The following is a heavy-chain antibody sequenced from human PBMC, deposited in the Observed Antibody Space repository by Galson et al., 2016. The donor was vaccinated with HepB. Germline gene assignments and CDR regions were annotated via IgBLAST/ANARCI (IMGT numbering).Heavy chain of an antibody. Sequence: QSGAEVKQPGASVKISCKTSGYSFRNFGLSWVRQAPGQRLEWLGRISGHRLNTDSAQKVQGRITMTIDSTTTTGYMELRSLRDDDTAVYYCARVSNYDFVWGSYRSGFVPDFDSWGQGTMVSVSS. D-gene: IGHD3-16*02. CDR1: GYSFRNFG. CDR2: ISGHRLNT. J-gene: IGHJ4*02. V-gene: IGHV1-18*01. CDR3: ARVSNYDFVWGSYRSGFVPDFDS.